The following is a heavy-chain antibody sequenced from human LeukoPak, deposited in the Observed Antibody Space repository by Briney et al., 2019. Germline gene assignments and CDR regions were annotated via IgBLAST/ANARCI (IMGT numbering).Heavy chain of an antibody. Sequence: GGSLRLSCAASGFSFSSYGMHWVRQAPGKGLEWVAVIWYDGSNKYYAESVKGRFTISRDNSKNTLYLQMNSLRAEDTAVYYCVKDRTTSYFDYWGQGTLVTVSS. CDR3: VKDRTTSYFDY. D-gene: IGHD4-17*01. J-gene: IGHJ4*02. CDR2: IWYDGSNK. CDR1: GFSFSSYG. V-gene: IGHV3-33*06.